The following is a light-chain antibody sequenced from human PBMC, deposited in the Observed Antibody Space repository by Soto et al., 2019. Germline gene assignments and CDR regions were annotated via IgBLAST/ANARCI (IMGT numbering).Light chain of an antibody. J-gene: IGKJ2*01. V-gene: IGKV2-30*01. CDR3: XXXXXXPHT. CDR1: QSLGYSAGNTF. Sequence: DVVMTQSPLSLPVTLGQPASISCRSSQSLGYSAGNTFFEWFHQRPGQSPRRLIYAVSNRDSGVXDXXSGSGSGTDFTLRISRVEAXDXXXXXXXXXXXXPHTVGQGTKLEIK. CDR2: AVS.